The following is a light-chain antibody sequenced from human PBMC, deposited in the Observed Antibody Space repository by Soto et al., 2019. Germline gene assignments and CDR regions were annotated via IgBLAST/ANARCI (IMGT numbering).Light chain of an antibody. Sequence: RMKKSPSALSATTGDRVTITCLASQGISSYLAWYQQKPGKAPKLLIYAASTLQSGVPSRFSGSGSGTDFTLTISCLQSEDFATYYCQQYYSYPRTFGQGTKVDIK. V-gene: IGKV1-8*01. CDR1: QGISSY. CDR2: AAS. CDR3: QQYYSYPRT. J-gene: IGKJ1*01.